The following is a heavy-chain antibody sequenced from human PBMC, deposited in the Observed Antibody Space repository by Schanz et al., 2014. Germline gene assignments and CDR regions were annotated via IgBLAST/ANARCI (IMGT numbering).Heavy chain of an antibody. CDR3: ARDRRFFDRDDLYYFDS. Sequence: QVQLVQSGAEVKKPGASVKVSCKASGYTFTSYGISWVRQAPGQSLEWMGWINTANGNAKYSANFQARVTITRDTSATTAYMALTDLRSDDAAVYYCARDRRFFDRDDLYYFDSWGQGTLVTVSS. V-gene: IGHV1-18*01. D-gene: IGHD3-3*01. CDR2: INTANGNA. CDR1: GYTFTSYG. J-gene: IGHJ4*02.